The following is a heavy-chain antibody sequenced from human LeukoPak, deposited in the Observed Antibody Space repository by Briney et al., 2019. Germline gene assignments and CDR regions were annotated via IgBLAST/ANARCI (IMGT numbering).Heavy chain of an antibody. D-gene: IGHD1-1*01. CDR2: ISYSGST. Sequence: PSETLSLTCIVSGGSISSYYWSWIRQPPGKGLEWIGYISYSGSTNYNPSLKSRVTISVDTSKNQFSLKLSSVTAADTAVYYCARRGMRTYIFDYWGQGTLVTVSS. CDR3: ARRGMRTYIFDY. CDR1: GGSISSYY. J-gene: IGHJ4*02. V-gene: IGHV4-59*08.